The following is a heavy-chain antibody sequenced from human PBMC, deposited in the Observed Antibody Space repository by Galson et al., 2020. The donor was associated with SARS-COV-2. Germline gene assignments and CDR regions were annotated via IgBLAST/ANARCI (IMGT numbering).Heavy chain of an antibody. V-gene: IGHV5-51*01. CDR1: GYSFTSYW. D-gene: IGHD3-3*01. Sequence: GESLKISCKGSGYSFTSYWIGWVRQMPGKGLEWMGIIYPGDSDTRYSPSFQGQVTISADKSISTAYLQWSSLKASDTAMYYCARQGKETYYDFWSGYSGYYYYMDVWGKGTTVTVSS. CDR3: ARQGKETYYDFWSGYSGYYYYMDV. J-gene: IGHJ6*03. CDR2: IYPGDSDT.